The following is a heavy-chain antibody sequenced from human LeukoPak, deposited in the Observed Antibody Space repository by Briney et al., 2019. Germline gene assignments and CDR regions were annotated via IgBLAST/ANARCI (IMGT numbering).Heavy chain of an antibody. CDR2: ISASGDAT. V-gene: IGHV3-23*01. J-gene: IGHJ4*02. CDR3: ANGPSSSWPGLNY. CDR1: GFNFRGSS. D-gene: IGHD6-13*01. Sequence: SGGSLRLSCGVSGFNFRGSSMTWVRQAPGKGLEWVSSISASGDATYYADSVKGRFSISRDNSKSTMSLQMNNLREEDTAVYSCANGPSSSWPGLNYWGQGALVIVSS.